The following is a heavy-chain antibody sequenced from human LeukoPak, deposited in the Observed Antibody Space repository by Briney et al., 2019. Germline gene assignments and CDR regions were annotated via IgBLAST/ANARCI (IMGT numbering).Heavy chain of an antibody. CDR1: GGSISSSSYY. CDR2: IYYSGST. V-gene: IGHV4-39*01. J-gene: IGHJ6*03. CDR3: ARGIGYRYYYYMDV. Sequence: SETLSLTCTVSGGSISSSSYYWGWIRQPPGKGLEWIGSIYYSGSTYYNPSLKSRVTISVDTSKNQFSLKLSSVTAADTAVYYCARGIGYRYYYYMDVWGKGTTVTVSS. D-gene: IGHD5-24*01.